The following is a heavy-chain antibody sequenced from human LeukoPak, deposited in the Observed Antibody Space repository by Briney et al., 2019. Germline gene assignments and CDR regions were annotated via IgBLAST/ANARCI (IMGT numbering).Heavy chain of an antibody. J-gene: IGHJ4*02. CDR2: IIPIFGTA. V-gene: IGHV1-69*13. CDR1: GYTFTSYG. D-gene: IGHD2-15*01. CDR3: ARERGGTLDY. Sequence: SVKVSCKASGYTFTSYGISWVRQAPGQGLEWMGGIIPIFGTANYAQKFQGRVTITADESTSTAYMELSSLRSEDTAVYYCARERGGTLDYWGQGTLVTVSS.